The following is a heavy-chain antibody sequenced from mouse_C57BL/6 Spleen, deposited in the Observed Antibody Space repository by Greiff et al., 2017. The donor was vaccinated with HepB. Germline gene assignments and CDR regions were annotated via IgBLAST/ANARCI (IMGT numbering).Heavy chain of an antibody. CDR3: ARANYPGEDWFAY. D-gene: IGHD2-1*01. CDR2: INPSTGGT. CDR1: GYSFTGYY. J-gene: IGHJ3*01. Sequence: VQLKQSGPELVKPGASVKISCKASGYSFTGYYMNWVKQSPEKSLEWIGEINPSTGGTTYNQKFKAKATVTVDKSSSTAYMQLKSLTSEDSAVYYCARANYPGEDWFAYWGQGTLVTVSA. V-gene: IGHV1-42*01.